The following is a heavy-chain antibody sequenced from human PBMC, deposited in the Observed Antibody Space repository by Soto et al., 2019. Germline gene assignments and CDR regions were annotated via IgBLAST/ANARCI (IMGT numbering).Heavy chain of an antibody. J-gene: IGHJ3*02. CDR2: FYPGDSDT. Sequence: GESLKISCQGSGYTFSTYWIGWVRQMPGKGLEWMGVFYPGDSDTRDSPSFQGQVTMSADNSITTAYLQWNSLKASDTAIYYCARGHCSNGVCSPYDAFDIWGQGTTVTVSS. V-gene: IGHV5-51*01. CDR1: GYTFSTYW. D-gene: IGHD2-8*01. CDR3: ARGHCSNGVCSPYDAFDI.